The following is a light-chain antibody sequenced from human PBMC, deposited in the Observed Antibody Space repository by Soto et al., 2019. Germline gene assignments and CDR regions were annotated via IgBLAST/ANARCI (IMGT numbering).Light chain of an antibody. CDR2: GSS. CDR3: QQYGSSPPYT. CDR1: ENVSNNY. J-gene: IGKJ2*01. V-gene: IGKV3-20*01. Sequence: EVVLTQSPGTLPLSPGERATLSCRASENVSNNYLAWYQQKPGQAPRLLIFGSSDRAAGIPDRFSGSGSGTDFTLTISRLEPEDFAVYYCQQYGSSPPYTFGQGIKLEIK.